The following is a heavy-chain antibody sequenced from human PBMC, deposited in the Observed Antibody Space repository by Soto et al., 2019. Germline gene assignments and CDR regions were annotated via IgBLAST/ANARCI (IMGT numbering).Heavy chain of an antibody. CDR2: IYPGDSDT. J-gene: IGHJ4*02. CDR3: ARLNSIVATTHNFDY. V-gene: IGHV5-51*01. Sequence: PGESLKISCKGSGYSFTSYWIGWVRQMPGKGLEWMGIIYPGDSDTRYSPSFQGQVTISADKSISTAYLQWSSLKASDTAMYYCARLNSIVATTHNFDYWGQGTLVTVSS. CDR1: GYSFTSYW. D-gene: IGHD5-12*01.